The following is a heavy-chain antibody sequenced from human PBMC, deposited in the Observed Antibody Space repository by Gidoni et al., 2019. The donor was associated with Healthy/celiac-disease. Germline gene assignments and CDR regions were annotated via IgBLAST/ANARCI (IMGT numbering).Heavy chain of an antibody. CDR2: IKQDGSEK. CDR3: ARELDGYSSGWADY. V-gene: IGHV3-7*01. CDR1: GSTFSSYW. Sequence: EVQLVESGGGLVQPGGSLRLSCAASGSTFSSYWMSWVRQAPGKGLEWVANIKQDGSEKYYVDSVKGRFTISRDNAKNSLYLQMNSLRAEDTAVYYCARELDGYSSGWADYWGQGTLVTVSS. D-gene: IGHD6-19*01. J-gene: IGHJ4*02.